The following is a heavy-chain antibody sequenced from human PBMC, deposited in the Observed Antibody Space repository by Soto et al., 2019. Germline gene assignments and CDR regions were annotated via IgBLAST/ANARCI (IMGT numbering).Heavy chain of an antibody. J-gene: IGHJ4*02. V-gene: IGHV3-15*07. CDR2: IKSEADGGTT. CDR1: GFTFTNAW. Sequence: EVQLVESGGDLVKPGGSLSLSCAASGFTFTNAWMNWVRQAPGKGLEWVGRIKSEADGGTTDYAAPVKGRFTISRDDSNNTLYLQMDSLKTEDTGMYYCTTDRFWGQGTLVTVSS. CDR3: TTDRF. D-gene: IGHD3-3*01.